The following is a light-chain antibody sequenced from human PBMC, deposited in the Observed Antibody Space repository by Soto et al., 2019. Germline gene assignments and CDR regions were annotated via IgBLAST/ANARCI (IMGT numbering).Light chain of an antibody. Sequence: DIQMSQSPSSLSASVGDRVTITCRASQNITNYLNWYQQKPGKAPNLLIYTASNLQSGVPSRFSGSGSGTDFTLTISSLQPEDFATYDCQHSYSTSPWTFGQGTKVEIK. V-gene: IGKV1-39*01. J-gene: IGKJ1*01. CDR2: TAS. CDR3: QHSYSTSPWT. CDR1: QNITNY.